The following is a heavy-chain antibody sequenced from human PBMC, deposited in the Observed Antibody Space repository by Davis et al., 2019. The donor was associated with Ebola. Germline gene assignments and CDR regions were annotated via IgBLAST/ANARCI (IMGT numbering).Heavy chain of an antibody. CDR3: ARGGGYCSGGSCYELYYYYGMDV. CDR2: ISSSSSTI. V-gene: IGHV3-48*02. D-gene: IGHD2-15*01. Sequence: GESLKLSCAASGFTFSSYSMNWVRQAPGKGLEWVSYISSSSSTIYYADSVKGRFTISRDNAKNSLYLQMNSLRDEDTAVYYCARGGGYCSGGSCYELYYYYGMDVWGQGTTVTVSS. CDR1: GFTFSSYS. J-gene: IGHJ6*02.